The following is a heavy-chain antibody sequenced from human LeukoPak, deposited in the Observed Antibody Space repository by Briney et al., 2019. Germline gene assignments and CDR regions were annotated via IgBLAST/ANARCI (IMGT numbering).Heavy chain of an antibody. V-gene: IGHV3-7*01. CDR1: GFTFSSYW. CDR2: IKQDGSEK. Sequence: GGSLRLSCAASGFTFSSYWMSWVRQAPGKGLEWVANIKQDGSEKYYVDSVKGRFTISRDNSKNTLYLQMNSLRAEDTAVYYCARGTYYYDSSSYFDYWGQGTLVTVSS. D-gene: IGHD3-22*01. CDR3: ARGTYYYDSSSYFDY. J-gene: IGHJ4*02.